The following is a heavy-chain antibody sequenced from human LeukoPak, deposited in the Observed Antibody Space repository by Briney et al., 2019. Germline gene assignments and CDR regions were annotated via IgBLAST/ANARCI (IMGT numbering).Heavy chain of an antibody. CDR3: ARDRVRSSYYFDY. Sequence: GGSLRLSCAASGFNFSTYGMQWVRQAPGEGLEWVAVIWYDGSNKYYADSVKGRFTISRDNSKNTLYLQMNSLRGEDTAVYYCARDRVRSSYYFDYWGQGTLVTVSS. J-gene: IGHJ4*02. D-gene: IGHD3-10*01. CDR1: GFNFSTYG. V-gene: IGHV3-33*01. CDR2: IWYDGSNK.